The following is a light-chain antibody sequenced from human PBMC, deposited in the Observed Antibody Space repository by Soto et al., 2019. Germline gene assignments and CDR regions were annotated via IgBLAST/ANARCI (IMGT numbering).Light chain of an antibody. CDR3: QTYSSVIT. V-gene: IGKV1-27*01. J-gene: IGKJ5*01. CDR2: AAS. Sequence: DIQMTKSPSSLSASVGDRVTITCRASQGISNFLAWYQQKPGKVPKLLISAASTLQSGVPSRFSGSGSGTDFTLTITSLQPEDVATYYCQTYSSVITFGQGTRLEIK. CDR1: QGISNF.